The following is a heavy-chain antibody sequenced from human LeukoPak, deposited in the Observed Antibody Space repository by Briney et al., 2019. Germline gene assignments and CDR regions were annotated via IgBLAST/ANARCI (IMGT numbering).Heavy chain of an antibody. CDR1: GFTIRNFG. V-gene: IGHV3-30*03. CDR3: ADESGFDY. D-gene: IGHD3-10*01. Sequence: GGSLRLSCAASGFTIRNFGMHWVRQSPGKGLDWLAVVSYDGNHVDYADSVKGRFTISRDNSKNTLYLQMNSLKIEDTAVYYCADESGFDYWGQGTLVTVSS. CDR2: VSYDGNHV. J-gene: IGHJ4*02.